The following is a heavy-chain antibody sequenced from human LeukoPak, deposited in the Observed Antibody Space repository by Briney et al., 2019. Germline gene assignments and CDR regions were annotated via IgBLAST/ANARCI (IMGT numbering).Heavy chain of an antibody. CDR1: GFTFDDYA. D-gene: IGHD4-17*01. J-gene: IGHJ5*02. CDR2: ISWNSGSI. Sequence: GRSLRLSCAASGFTFDDYAMHWVRQAPGKGLEWVSGISWNSGSIGYADSVKGRFTISRDNSKNTLYLQMNSLRAEDTAVYYCAKTYGDYRNWFDPWGQGTLVTVSS. CDR3: AKTYGDYRNWFDP. V-gene: IGHV3-9*01.